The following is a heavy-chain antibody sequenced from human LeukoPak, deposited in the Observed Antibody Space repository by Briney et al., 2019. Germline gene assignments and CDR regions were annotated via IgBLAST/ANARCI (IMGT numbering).Heavy chain of an antibody. CDR2: IKPDGTQN. CDR1: GFTFSSYW. D-gene: IGHD6-13*01. V-gene: IGHV3-7*04. Sequence: PGGSLRLSCVASGFTFSSYWMTWVRQAPGKGLEWVANIKPDGTQNYYVDSVEGRFTISRDNAKNSLYLQMNSLRADETAVYYCARLRPYSSSWYAYYGMDVWGQGTTVTVSS. J-gene: IGHJ6*02. CDR3: ARLRPYSSSWYAYYGMDV.